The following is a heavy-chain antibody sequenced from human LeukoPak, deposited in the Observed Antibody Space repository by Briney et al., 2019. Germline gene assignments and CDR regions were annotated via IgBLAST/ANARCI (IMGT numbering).Heavy chain of an antibody. J-gene: IGHJ6*03. Sequence: PGGSLRLSCAASGFTFSSYSMNWVRQAPGKGLEWVSSISSSSSYIYYADSVKGRFTISRDNAKNSLYLQMNSLRSDDTAVYYCARDSTYRGQYYYYYMDVWGKGTTVTISS. V-gene: IGHV3-21*04. D-gene: IGHD5/OR15-5a*01. CDR1: GFTFSSYS. CDR2: ISSSSSYI. CDR3: ARDSTYRGQYYYYYMDV.